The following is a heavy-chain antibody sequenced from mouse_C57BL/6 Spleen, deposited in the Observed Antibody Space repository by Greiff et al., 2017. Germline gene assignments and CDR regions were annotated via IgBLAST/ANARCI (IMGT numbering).Heavy chain of an antibody. CDR3: ARSSHYGNYAYAMDY. Sequence: QVQLQQPGAELVRPGSSVKLSCKASGYTFTSYWMHWVKQRPIQGLEWIGNIDPSDSETHYNQKFKDKATLTVDKSSSTAYMQLSSLTSEDSAVYYCARSSHYGNYAYAMDYWGQGTSVTVSS. D-gene: IGHD2-1*01. CDR1: GYTFTSYW. J-gene: IGHJ4*01. CDR2: IDPSDSET. V-gene: IGHV1-52*01.